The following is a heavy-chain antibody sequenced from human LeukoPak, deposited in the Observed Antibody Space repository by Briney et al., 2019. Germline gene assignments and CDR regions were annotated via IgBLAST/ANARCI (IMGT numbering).Heavy chain of an antibody. V-gene: IGHV3-48*03. J-gene: IGHJ3*02. D-gene: IGHD5-24*01. CDR2: ISSSGSTI. CDR1: GFTFSSYE. Sequence: PGGSLRLSCAASGFTFSSYEMNWVRQAPGKGLEWVSYISSSGSTIYYADSVKGRFTISRDNAKNSLYLQMNSLRAEDTALYYCARGRRDGYNLIDAFDIWGQGTMVTVSS. CDR3: ARGRRDGYNLIDAFDI.